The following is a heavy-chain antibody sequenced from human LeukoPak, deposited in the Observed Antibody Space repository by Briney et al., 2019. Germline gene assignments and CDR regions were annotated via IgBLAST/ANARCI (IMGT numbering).Heavy chain of an antibody. Sequence: GGSLRLSCAASGFNVSGNYMSWVRQAPGKGLEWVSVIYSGGSTYYADSVKGRFTISRHNSKNMFYLQMNNLRAEDTAVYYCARDFIGSAWFDPWGQGTLVTVSS. CDR1: GFNVSGNY. CDR3: ARDFIGSAWFDP. D-gene: IGHD3-10*01. V-gene: IGHV3-53*04. J-gene: IGHJ5*02. CDR2: IYSGGST.